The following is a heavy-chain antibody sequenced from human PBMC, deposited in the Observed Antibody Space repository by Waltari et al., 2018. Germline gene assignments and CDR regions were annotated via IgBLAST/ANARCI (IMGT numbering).Heavy chain of an antibody. CDR2: RNPNSGNT. J-gene: IGHJ4*02. Sequence: QVQLVQSGAEVKKPGASVKVSCKASGYTFTSYDINWVRQATGQGLEWMGWRNPNSGNTGYEQKFQGRVTMTRNTSISTAYMELSSLRSEDTAVYYCARYYDSSGYYSFDYWGQGTLVTVSS. V-gene: IGHV1-8*01. D-gene: IGHD3-22*01. CDR3: ARYYDSSGYYSFDY. CDR1: GYTFTSYD.